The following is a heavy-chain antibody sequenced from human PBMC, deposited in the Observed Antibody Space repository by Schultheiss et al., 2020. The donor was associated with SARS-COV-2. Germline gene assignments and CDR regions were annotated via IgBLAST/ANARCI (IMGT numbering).Heavy chain of an antibody. V-gene: IGHV1-69*04. D-gene: IGHD1-7*01. CDR1: GYTFTSYD. Sequence: SVKVSCKASGYTFTSYDINWVRQAPGQGLEWMGRIIPILGIANYAQKFQGRVTITADKSTSTAYMELSSLRSEDTAVYYCARESRYNWNSDYYYYGMDVWGQGTTGTVSS. J-gene: IGHJ6*02. CDR3: ARESRYNWNSDYYYYGMDV. CDR2: IIPILGIA.